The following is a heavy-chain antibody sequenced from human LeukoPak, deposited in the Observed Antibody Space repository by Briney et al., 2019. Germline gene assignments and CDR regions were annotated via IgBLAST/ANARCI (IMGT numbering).Heavy chain of an antibody. CDR3: ARDLGFMVRGVTYYYGMDV. CDR2: IYYSGST. CDR1: GGSISSSSYY. Sequence: SETLSLTCTVSGGSISSSSYYWGWIRQPPGKGLEWIGSIYYSGSTNYNPSLKSRVTTSVDTSKNQFSLKLSSVTAADTAVYYCARDLGFMVRGVTYYYGMDVWGQGTTVTVSS. J-gene: IGHJ6*02. D-gene: IGHD3-10*01. V-gene: IGHV4-39*07.